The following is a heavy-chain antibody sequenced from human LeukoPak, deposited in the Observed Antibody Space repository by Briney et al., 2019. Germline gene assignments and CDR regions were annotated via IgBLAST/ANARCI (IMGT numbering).Heavy chain of an antibody. J-gene: IGHJ6*03. CDR2: IWYDGGNT. CDR3: ARVGGSAALYRYYYMDV. D-gene: IGHD3-16*01. V-gene: IGHV3-33*01. CDR1: GFTFSSYV. Sequence: GGSLRLSCAASGFTFSSYVMHWVRQAPGKGLEWVAVIWYDGGNTYYVDSVKGRFTISRVNFKNTLYLQMISLRAEDSAVYYCARVGGSAALYRYYYMDVWGQGTTVTVSS.